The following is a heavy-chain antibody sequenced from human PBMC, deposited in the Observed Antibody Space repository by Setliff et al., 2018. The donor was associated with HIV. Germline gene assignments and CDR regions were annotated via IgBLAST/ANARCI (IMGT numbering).Heavy chain of an antibody. Sequence: TSETLSLTCTASYDTISTADYYWSWIRQPPGKGLEWIGFVSYTGTTRYSPSLRSRISISIDASKNKFSLQLSSVTAADTAVYYCARQSTTSRDFDSWGQGTLVTVSS. V-gene: IGHV4-30-4*01. CDR1: YDTISTADYY. CDR3: ARQSTTSRDFDS. CDR2: VSYTGTT. J-gene: IGHJ4*02. D-gene: IGHD2-2*01.